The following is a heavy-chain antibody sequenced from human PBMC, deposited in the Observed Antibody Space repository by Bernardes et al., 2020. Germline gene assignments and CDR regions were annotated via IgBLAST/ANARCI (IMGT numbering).Heavy chain of an antibody. V-gene: IGHV5-10-1*01. CDR3: ATLSADGYYYDVDV. Sequence: ESLKISCKGSGDTFPTYWISWVRQMPGKGLEWMGRIDPSDSYTNYNPSFQGHVTLSVDKSISTAYLQWSSLKASDTGIYYCATLSADGYYYDVDVWGQGTTVIVSS. CDR2: IDPSDSYT. J-gene: IGHJ6*02. CDR1: GDTFPTYW. D-gene: IGHD2-2*01.